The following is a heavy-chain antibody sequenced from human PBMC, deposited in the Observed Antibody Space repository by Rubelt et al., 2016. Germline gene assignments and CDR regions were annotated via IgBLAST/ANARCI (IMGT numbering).Heavy chain of an antibody. J-gene: IGHJ4*02. V-gene: IGHV3-15*07. CDR2: KT. CDR1: GFTFSNAW. Sequence: VQLVASGGGLVKPGGSLRLSCAASGFTFSNAWMNWVRQAPGQGLEWGKTEYAATGKGRLTISRDDSKNTLYLQMNSLKTEETAVYYCTTIHDEYYFDYWGQGTLVTVSS. CDR3: TTIHDEYYFDY. D-gene: IGHD3-16*01.